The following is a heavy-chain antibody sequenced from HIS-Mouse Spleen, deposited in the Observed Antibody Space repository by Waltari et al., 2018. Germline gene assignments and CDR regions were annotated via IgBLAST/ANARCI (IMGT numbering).Heavy chain of an antibody. CDR2: FYYSGSP. D-gene: IGHD6-13*01. Sequence: QLQLQESGPGLVKPSETLSLTCTVSGGSISSSSYYWGWIRQPPGKGLEWIGSFYYSGSPSYNPALRDRVTISVDTSKNQFSLKLSSVTAADTAVYYCAREIPYSSSWYDWYFDLWGRGTLVTVSS. V-gene: IGHV4-39*07. J-gene: IGHJ2*01. CDR1: GGSISSSSYY. CDR3: AREIPYSSSWYDWYFDL.